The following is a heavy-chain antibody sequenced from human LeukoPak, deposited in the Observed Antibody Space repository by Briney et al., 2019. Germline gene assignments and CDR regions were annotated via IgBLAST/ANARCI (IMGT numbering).Heavy chain of an antibody. CDR3: ARVLSDYVWGSYAGYFDY. CDR1: GGSFSGYY. CDR2: IYYSGST. V-gene: IGHV4-59*01. Sequence: SETLSLTCAVYGGSFSGYYWSWIRQPPGKGLEWIGYIYYSGSTNYNPSLKSRVTISVDTSKNQFSLKLSSVTAADTAVYYCARVLSDYVWGSYAGYFDYWGQGTLVTVSS. D-gene: IGHD3-16*01. J-gene: IGHJ4*02.